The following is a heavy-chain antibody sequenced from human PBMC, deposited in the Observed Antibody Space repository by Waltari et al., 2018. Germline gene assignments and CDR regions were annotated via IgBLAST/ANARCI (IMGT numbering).Heavy chain of an antibody. V-gene: IGHV4-59*01. CDR2: VYYTGTT. CDR1: GGSIRTSY. Sequence: QVELQESGPGLGKASGTLSLTCTVSGGSIRTSYWSWIRQPPGKGLEYIGYVYYTGTTNYNPSLKNRVTISLDTSKNQFSLKVNSVTAADTAVYYCARADSSTAYFYYYMDVWGTGTTVTVSS. J-gene: IGHJ6*03. D-gene: IGHD6-13*01. CDR3: ARADSSTAYFYYYMDV.